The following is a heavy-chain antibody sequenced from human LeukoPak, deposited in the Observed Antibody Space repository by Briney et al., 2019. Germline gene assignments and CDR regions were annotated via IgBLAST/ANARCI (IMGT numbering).Heavy chain of an antibody. CDR3: ARSEGYCSSTTCDAYYFYMDV. CDR2: ISSGSSFI. Sequence: GGSLRLSCAASGFTFSSYAMNWVRQAPGKGLEWVSSISSGSSFINYADSVKGRFTLSRDNAKNSLYLQMNSLRAEDTAVYYCARSEGYCSSTTCDAYYFYMDVWGKGTTVTVSS. CDR1: GFTFSSYA. V-gene: IGHV3-21*01. J-gene: IGHJ6*03. D-gene: IGHD2-2*01.